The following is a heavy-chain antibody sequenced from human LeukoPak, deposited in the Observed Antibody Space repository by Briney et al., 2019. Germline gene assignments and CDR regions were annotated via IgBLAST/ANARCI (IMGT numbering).Heavy chain of an antibody. V-gene: IGHV3-21*01. D-gene: IGHD1/OR15-1a*01. CDR3: VRDFMGAGATTAFLHH. CDR1: GFMFSDYS. Sequence: PGGSLRLSCAASGFMFSDYSMNWVRQAPGKGLEWVSSISRRSRHLYYAGSVKGRFTISRGDAENSLYLQMNSLRADDMAVYYCVRDFMGAGATTAFLHHWGQGTLVSVSS. CDR2: ISRRSRHL. J-gene: IGHJ1*01.